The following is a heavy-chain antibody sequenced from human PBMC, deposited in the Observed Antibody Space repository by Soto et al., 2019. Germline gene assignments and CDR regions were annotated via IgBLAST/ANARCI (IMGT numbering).Heavy chain of an antibody. V-gene: IGHV1-18*04. CDR1: GYSFSNNG. CDR3: ARDLGYGGYVTDF. J-gene: IGHJ4*02. CDR2: INGDNGNT. D-gene: IGHD4-17*01. Sequence: QVQLVQSGAEGKKPGASVKVSCQASGYSFSNNGISWVRQAPGLGFEWMGWINGDNGNTNYAQKFQGRVTMTTDTSTSTAYMELRSLRSDDTAVYYCARDLGYGGYVTDFWGQGTLVTVSS.